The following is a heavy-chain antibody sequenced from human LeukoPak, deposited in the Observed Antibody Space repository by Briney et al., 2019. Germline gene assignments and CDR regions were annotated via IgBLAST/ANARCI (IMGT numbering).Heavy chain of an antibody. J-gene: IGHJ4*02. CDR3: ARVLYYDFWSGHPGNYYFDY. Sequence: GASVKVSCKASGYTFTSYGISWVRQAPGQGLEWMGWISAYNGNTNYAQKLQGRVTMTTDTSTSTAYMELRSLRSDDTAVYYCARVLYYDFWSGHPGNYYFDYWGQGTLVTVSS. CDR2: ISAYNGNT. D-gene: IGHD3-3*01. V-gene: IGHV1-18*01. CDR1: GYTFTSYG.